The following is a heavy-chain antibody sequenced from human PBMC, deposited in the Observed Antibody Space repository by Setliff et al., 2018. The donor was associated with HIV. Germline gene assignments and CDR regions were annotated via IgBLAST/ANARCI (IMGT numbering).Heavy chain of an antibody. CDR1: GYTFTNYW. CDR3: ARHTRQLEFLEWLSPHYYHYYYMDV. J-gene: IGHJ6*03. Sequence: PGESLKISCRASGYTFTNYWIGWVRQMPGKGLEWMGIVYPGDSDTRYSPSFQGQVTISADKSISTAYLQWSSLKASDTAMYYCARHTRQLEFLEWLSPHYYHYYYMDVWDQGTTVTVSS. V-gene: IGHV5-51*01. D-gene: IGHD3-3*01. CDR2: VYPGDSDT.